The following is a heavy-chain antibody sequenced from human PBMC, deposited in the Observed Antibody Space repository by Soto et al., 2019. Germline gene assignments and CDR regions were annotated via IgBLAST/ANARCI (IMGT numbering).Heavy chain of an antibody. CDR1: GHTFSGYY. J-gene: IGHJ4*02. CDR2: VNPNSGGT. Sequence: QEQRVQSGADIKKPGASVKVSCKASGHTFSGYYVHWVRQAPGQGLEWMGWVNPNSGGTHYAQKFQGRVSRTRDTSLSAVYMEPRSLRPDDMAVYFCASDLVGDDLTVTTGEFCRLWGKGTRVTVSS. D-gene: IGHD3-16*01. CDR3: ASDLVGDDLTVTTGEFCRL. V-gene: IGHV1-2*02.